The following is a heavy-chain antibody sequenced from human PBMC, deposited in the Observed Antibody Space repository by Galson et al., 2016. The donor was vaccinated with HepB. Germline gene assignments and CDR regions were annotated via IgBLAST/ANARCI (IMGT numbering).Heavy chain of an antibody. Sequence: SLRLSCAASGFTFSTYGMHWVRQAPGKGLEWVAVISYDRSNKNYAASVKGRFTISRDNSKNTLYLEMTSLREEDTAVYYCARGHIVATVDYYYYYGLDVWGQGTTVTVSS. CDR3: ARGHIVATVDYYYYYGLDV. V-gene: IGHV3-30*03. CDR1: GFTFSTYG. J-gene: IGHJ6*02. D-gene: IGHD5-12*01. CDR2: ISYDRSNK.